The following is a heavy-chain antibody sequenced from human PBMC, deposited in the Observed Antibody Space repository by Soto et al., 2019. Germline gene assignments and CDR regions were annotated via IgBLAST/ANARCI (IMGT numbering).Heavy chain of an antibody. CDR1: GYTFTDYG. V-gene: IGHV1-18*01. Sequence: ASVKVSCKASGYTFTDYGISWVRQAPGQGLEWMGRISAYNGNTNYAQNLQGRVTMTTDTSTSTAYMELRSLRSDDTAVYYCARDHRNYYESSAYYGDFDYWGQGTLVTVSS. CDR2: ISAYNGNT. D-gene: IGHD3-22*01. J-gene: IGHJ4*02. CDR3: ARDHRNYYESSAYYGDFDY.